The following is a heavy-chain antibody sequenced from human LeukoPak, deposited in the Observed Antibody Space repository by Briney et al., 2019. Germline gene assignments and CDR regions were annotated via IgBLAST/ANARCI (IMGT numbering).Heavy chain of an antibody. D-gene: IGHD6-13*01. V-gene: IGHV3-9*01. CDR2: ISWNSGSI. Sequence: GRSLRLSCAASGFTFDDYAMHWVRQAPGKGLEWVSGISWNSGSIGYADSVKGRFTISRDNAKNSLYLQMNSLRAEDTALYYCXXXXXSSSWYGLDYWGQGTLVTVSS. J-gene: IGHJ4*02. CDR1: GFTFDDYA. CDR3: XXXXXSSSWYGLDY.